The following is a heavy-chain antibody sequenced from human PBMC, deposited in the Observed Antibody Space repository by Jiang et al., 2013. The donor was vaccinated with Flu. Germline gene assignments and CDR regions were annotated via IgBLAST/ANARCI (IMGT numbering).Heavy chain of an antibody. CDR1: GYTFTGYY. J-gene: IGHJ4*02. CDR3: ARDRLRYSSSSWGY. Sequence: QLVESGAEVKKPGASVEVSCKASGYTFTGYYMHWVRQAPGQGLEWMGWINPNSGGTNYAQKFQGRVTMTRDTSISTAYMELSRLRSDDTAVYYCARDRLRYSSSSWGYWGQGTLVTVSS. V-gene: IGHV1-2*02. D-gene: IGHD6-6*01. CDR2: INPNSGGT.